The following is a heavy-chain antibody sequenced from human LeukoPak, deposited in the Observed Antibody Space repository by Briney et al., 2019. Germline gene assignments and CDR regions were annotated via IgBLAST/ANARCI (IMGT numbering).Heavy chain of an antibody. V-gene: IGHV3-30*02. CDR3: SKDAHFLYGGKRDYYSDY. CDR1: GFTFVSYG. D-gene: IGHD4-23*01. CDR2: IRYDGSDK. J-gene: IGHJ4*02. Sequence: GGSLRLSCAASGFTFVSYGMHWVRQAPGKGLEWVTFIRYDGSDKDYADSVKGRLTISRDNSKNTLYLQMNSLRREDTAVYYCSKDAHFLYGGKRDYYSDYWGQGTLVTVSS.